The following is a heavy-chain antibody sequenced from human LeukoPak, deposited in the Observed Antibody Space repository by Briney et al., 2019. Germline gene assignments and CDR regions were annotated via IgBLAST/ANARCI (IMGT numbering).Heavy chain of an antibody. CDR3: ARHPYYYDSSGYQALDY. D-gene: IGHD3-22*01. CDR1: GYSISSGYY. V-gene: IGHV4-38-2*02. J-gene: IGHJ4*02. CDR2: IYHSGST. Sequence: KTSETLSLTCTVSGYSISSGYYWGWIRQPPGKGLEWIGSIYHSGSTYYNPSLKSRVTILVDTSKNQFSLKLSSVTAADTAVYYCARHPYYYDSSGYQALDYWGQGTLVTVSS.